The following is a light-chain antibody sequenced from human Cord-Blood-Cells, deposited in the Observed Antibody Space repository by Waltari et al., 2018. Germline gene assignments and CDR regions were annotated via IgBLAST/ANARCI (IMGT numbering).Light chain of an antibody. CDR2: GNS. V-gene: IGLV1-40*01. Sequence: QSVLTQPPSVSGAPGQRVTISCPGSSSNIGAGYDVHWYQQLPGTAPKLISYGNSKRPSGLPHCFSGTKSGTSASLAITGRQAEEEAAEYCQSYDSSLCGVFGSGNKVTVL. J-gene: IGLJ1*01. CDR3: QSYDSSLCGV. CDR1: SSNIGAGYD.